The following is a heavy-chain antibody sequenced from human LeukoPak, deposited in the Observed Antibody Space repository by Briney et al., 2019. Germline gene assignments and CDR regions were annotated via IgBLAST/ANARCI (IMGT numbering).Heavy chain of an antibody. CDR3: ARDFGRAYGDKFDY. CDR2: INPNSGVT. J-gene: IGHJ4*02. Sequence: ASVKVSCKTSEYTFTGHYMHWVRQAPGQGLEWMGWINPNSGVTDYAQKFQGRVTMTRDTSISTAYMEVSSLRSDDTAVYYCARDFGRAYGDKFDYWGQGTLVTVSS. V-gene: IGHV1-2*02. CDR1: EYTFTGHY. D-gene: IGHD4-17*01.